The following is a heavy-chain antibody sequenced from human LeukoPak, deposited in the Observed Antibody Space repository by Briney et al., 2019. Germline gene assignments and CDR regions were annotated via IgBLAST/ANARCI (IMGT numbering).Heavy chain of an antibody. CDR1: GGSISSYY. D-gene: IGHD5-12*01. J-gene: IGHJ6*02. V-gene: IGHV4-59*01. CDR2: IYYSGST. CDR3: ARSGLDSRYYFGMDV. Sequence: PSETLSLTCTVSGGSISSYYWSWIRQPPGGGLEWIGDIYYSGSTNYDPPVKRRVTISLDTSKSQFSLKLRSVTAADTAVYYCARSGLDSRYYFGMDVWGQGTTVTVSS.